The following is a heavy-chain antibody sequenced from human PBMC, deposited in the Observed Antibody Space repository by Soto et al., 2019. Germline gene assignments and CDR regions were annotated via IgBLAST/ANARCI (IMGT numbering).Heavy chain of an antibody. D-gene: IGHD2-21*01. V-gene: IGHV4-59*13. CDR1: GGSFTNFY. J-gene: IGHJ4*02. Sequence: SETLSLTCTVSGGSFTNFYWSWFRQPPGNGLEWIGYISDSGSTNYNPSLKSRVSISLDTSKKQLSLKLTSVTAADTAVYFCARAPMVITRSYFDLWGQGTPVTVSS. CDR3: ARAPMVITRSYFDL. CDR2: ISDSGST.